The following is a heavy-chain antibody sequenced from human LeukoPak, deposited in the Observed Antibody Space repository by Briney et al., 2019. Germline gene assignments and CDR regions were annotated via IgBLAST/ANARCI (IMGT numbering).Heavy chain of an antibody. J-gene: IGHJ3*02. CDR2: IWYDGSNK. CDR1: GFTFSSYG. D-gene: IGHD3-10*01. V-gene: IGHV3-33*01. CDR3: ARGAYGSGTYHDFDI. Sequence: PGRSLRLSCAASGFTFSSYGMHWVRQAPGKGLEWVAVIWYDGSNKYYVDSVEGRFTISRDNSKNTLYLQMNSLRAEDTAVYYCARGAYGSGTYHDFDIWGQGTMVTVSS.